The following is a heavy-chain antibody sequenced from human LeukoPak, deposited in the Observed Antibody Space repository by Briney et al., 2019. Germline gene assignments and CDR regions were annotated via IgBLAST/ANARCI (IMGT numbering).Heavy chain of an antibody. Sequence: SETLSLTCTVSGGSISSGGHYWNWIRQHPGRGLEWIGYIYYSGSTYYNTSLKSRVTISVDTSNNQFSLKLISVTVADTAVYYCARDNRDDYYDSSGFFGAFDIWGQGTMVTVSS. CDR3: ARDNRDDYYDSSGFFGAFDI. V-gene: IGHV4-31*03. D-gene: IGHD3-22*01. CDR2: IYYSGST. J-gene: IGHJ3*02. CDR1: GGSISSGGHY.